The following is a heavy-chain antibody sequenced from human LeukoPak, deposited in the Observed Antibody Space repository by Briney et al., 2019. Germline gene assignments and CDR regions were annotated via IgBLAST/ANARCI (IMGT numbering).Heavy chain of an antibody. CDR1: GYTFTSYA. V-gene: IGHV1-3*01. J-gene: IGHJ4*02. CDR2: INAGNGNT. D-gene: IGHD2-2*01. Sequence: ASVKVSCKASGYTFTSYAMHWVRQAPGQRLEWMGWINAGNGNTKYSQKFQGRVTITRDTSASTAYMELSSLRSEDTAVYYCAGGWGGGRVPAVMDYWGQGTLDTVSS. CDR3: AGGWGGGRVPAVMDY.